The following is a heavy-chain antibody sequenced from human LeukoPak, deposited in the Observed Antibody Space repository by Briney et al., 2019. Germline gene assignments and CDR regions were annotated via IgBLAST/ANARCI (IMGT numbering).Heavy chain of an antibody. D-gene: IGHD5-18*01. V-gene: IGHV4-59*11. J-gene: IGHJ6*03. CDR3: ARGKRGYSYARTYYYYMDV. CDR1: GGSISSHY. CDR2: IYYSGST. Sequence: ASETLSLTCTVSGGSISSHYWSWIRQPPGKGLEWIGYIYYSGSTNYNPSLKSRVTISVDTSKNQFSLKLSSVTAADTAVYYCARGKRGYSYARTYYYYMDVWGKGTTVTVSS.